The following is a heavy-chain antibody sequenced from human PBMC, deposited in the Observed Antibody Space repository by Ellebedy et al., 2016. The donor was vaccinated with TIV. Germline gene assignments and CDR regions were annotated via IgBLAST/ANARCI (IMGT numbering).Heavy chain of an antibody. Sequence: GESLKISCVGSGFTLSNYWVSWGRQAPGEGLEWVANIKYDLSQTYYLDSVKGRFTISRDNAKNSLYLHMNSLRAEDTALYYCARGPAGYNAGKHDFWGQGTLVVVSS. CDR3: ARGPAGYNAGKHDF. CDR1: GFTLSNYW. V-gene: IGHV3-7*01. D-gene: IGHD1-14*01. J-gene: IGHJ4*02. CDR2: IKYDLSQT.